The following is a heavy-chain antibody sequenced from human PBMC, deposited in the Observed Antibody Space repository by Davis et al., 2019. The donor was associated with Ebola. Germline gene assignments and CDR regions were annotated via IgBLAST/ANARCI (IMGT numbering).Heavy chain of an antibody. Sequence: ASVKVSCKVSEYTLNELSIHWVRQAAGQGLEWMGWVHGGNGNTKYSQKFQGRVTITADKSTSTAYMELSSLRSEDTAVYYCAIGGTTGGFDYWGQGTLVTVSS. CDR2: VHGGNGNT. V-gene: IGHV1/OR15-3*02. D-gene: IGHD1-14*01. CDR3: AIGGTTGGFDY. J-gene: IGHJ4*02. CDR1: EYTLNELS.